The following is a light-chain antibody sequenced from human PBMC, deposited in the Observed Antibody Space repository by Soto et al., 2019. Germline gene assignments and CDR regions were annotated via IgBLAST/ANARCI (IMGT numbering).Light chain of an antibody. V-gene: IGLV1-51*01. J-gene: IGLJ3*02. CDR1: SSNIGSSY. Sequence: QSVLTQPPSVSAAPGQKVAISCSGSSSNIGSSYVSWYQQFPGTAPKLLIFDDNKRPSGIPDRFSGSKSGTSATLAITGLQTGDEADYYCRTWDSALSAAVFGGGTQLTVL. CDR3: RTWDSALSAAV. CDR2: DDN.